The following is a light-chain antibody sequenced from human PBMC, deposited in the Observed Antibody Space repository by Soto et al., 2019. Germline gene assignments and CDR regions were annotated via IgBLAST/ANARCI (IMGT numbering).Light chain of an antibody. CDR1: SSDVGNYNY. J-gene: IGLJ1*01. CDR2: EVS. Sequence: QSAVTQPASVSGSPGQSITISCTGTSSDVGNYNYVSWYQQHPGKAPKLMIFEVSNRPSGVSNRFSGSKSGNTASLTISGLQPEDEADYYCSSYTTISTRYVFGTGTKVTVL. CDR3: SSYTTISTRYV. V-gene: IGLV2-14*01.